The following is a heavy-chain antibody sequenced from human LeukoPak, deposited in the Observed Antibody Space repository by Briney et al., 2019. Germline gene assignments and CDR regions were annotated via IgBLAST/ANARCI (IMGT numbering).Heavy chain of an antibody. Sequence: ASVKVSCKTSGYSFSTYFMHWVRQAPGQGLEWMGWISAYNGNTNYAQKLQGRVTMTTDTSTSTAYMELRSLRSDDTAVYYCARGGSYYGVDYWGQGTLVTVSS. J-gene: IGHJ4*02. D-gene: IGHD1-26*01. CDR2: ISAYNGNT. CDR1: GYSFSTYF. CDR3: ARGGSYYGVDY. V-gene: IGHV1-18*04.